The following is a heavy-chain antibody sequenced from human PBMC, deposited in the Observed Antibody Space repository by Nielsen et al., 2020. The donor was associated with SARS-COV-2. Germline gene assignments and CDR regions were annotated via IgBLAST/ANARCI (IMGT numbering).Heavy chain of an antibody. D-gene: IGHD1-20*01. J-gene: IGHJ4*02. Sequence: GESLKISCAASGFTFSSYGMHWVRQAPGKGLEWVAVISYDGSNKYYADSVKGRFTISRDNSKNTLYLQMNSLRAEDTAVYYCARIRYNWNSQVDYWGQGTLVTVSS. CDR3: ARIRYNWNSQVDY. CDR2: ISYDGSNK. CDR1: GFTFSSYG. V-gene: IGHV3-30*03.